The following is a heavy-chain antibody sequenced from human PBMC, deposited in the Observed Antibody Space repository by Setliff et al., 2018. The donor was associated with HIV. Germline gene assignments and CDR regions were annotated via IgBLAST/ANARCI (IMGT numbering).Heavy chain of an antibody. D-gene: IGHD3-22*01. V-gene: IGHV1-69*05. CDR2: IIPIFGTA. CDR3: ARDRAHYYDSSGQMPFDI. Sequence: SVKVPCKASGGTFSSYAISWVRQAPGQGLEWMGGIIPIFGTANYAQKFQGRVTITTDESTSTAYMELSSLRSEDTAVYYCARDRAHYYDSSGQMPFDIWGQGTMVTVSS. CDR1: GGTFSSYA. J-gene: IGHJ3*02.